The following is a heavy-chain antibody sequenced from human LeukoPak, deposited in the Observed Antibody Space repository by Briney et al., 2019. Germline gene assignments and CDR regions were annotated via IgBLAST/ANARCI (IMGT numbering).Heavy chain of an antibody. CDR3: ARASDPWLQLT. D-gene: IGHD5-24*01. V-gene: IGHV3-7*02. CDR2: IKQDGSEK. Sequence: GGSLRLSCAASGFTFSNYWMIWVRQAPGKGLEWVGNIKQDGSEKRYADSVRGRFTISRDNAQTSLYLQMNSLRAEDTAVYYCARASDPWLQLTWGQGTLVTVSS. J-gene: IGHJ5*02. CDR1: GFTFSNYW.